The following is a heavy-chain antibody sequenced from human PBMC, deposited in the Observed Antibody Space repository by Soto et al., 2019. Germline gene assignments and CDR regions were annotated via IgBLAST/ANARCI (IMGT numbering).Heavy chain of an antibody. J-gene: IGHJ5*02. Sequence: SETLSLTCTVSGGSISRGGYSWSWIRQPPGKGLEWIGYIYYSGSTNYNPSLKSRVTISVDRSKNQFSLKLSSVTAADTAVYYCARVPDRWGQGTLVTVSS. V-gene: IGHV4-61*08. D-gene: IGHD2-2*01. CDR2: IYYSGST. CDR3: ARVPDR. CDR1: GGSISRGGYS.